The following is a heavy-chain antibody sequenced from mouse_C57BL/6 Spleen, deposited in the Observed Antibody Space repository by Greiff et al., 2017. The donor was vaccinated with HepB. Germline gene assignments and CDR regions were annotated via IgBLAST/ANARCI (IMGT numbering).Heavy chain of an antibody. CDR2: ISSGSSTI. J-gene: IGHJ2*01. CDR1: GFTFSDYG. Sequence: EVKLVESGGGLVKPGGSLKLSCAASGFTFSDYGMHWVRQAPEKGLECVAYISSGSSTIYYADTVKGRFTISRDNAKNTLFLQMTSLRSEDTAMYYCARDYYGSSYYFDYWGQGTTLTVSS. D-gene: IGHD1-1*01. CDR3: ARDYYGSSYYFDY. V-gene: IGHV5-17*01.